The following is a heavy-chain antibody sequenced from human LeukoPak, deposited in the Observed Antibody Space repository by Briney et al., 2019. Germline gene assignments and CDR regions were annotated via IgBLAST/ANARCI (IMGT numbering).Heavy chain of an antibody. CDR2: INTKGET. CDR1: GVSMSAYQ. CDR3: ATSNDAKIAPFDH. Sequence: SETLSLTCTVSGVSMSAYQWSWVRQSPEKGLEWIGCINTKGETSYNPSLKSRVTTSVDTSKSQFSLRLTSVTAADTAVYYCATSNDAKIAPFDHWGQGAPVTISS. V-gene: IGHV4-4*09. J-gene: IGHJ4*02. D-gene: IGHD2-21*01.